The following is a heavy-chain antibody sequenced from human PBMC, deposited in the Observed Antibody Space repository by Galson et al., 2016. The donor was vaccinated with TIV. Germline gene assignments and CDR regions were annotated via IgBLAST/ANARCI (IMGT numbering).Heavy chain of an antibody. J-gene: IGHJ5*02. CDR3: ARARSAPGWFDP. CDR1: GGTFSNYA. D-gene: IGHD6-13*01. V-gene: IGHV1-69*04. CDR2: IIPILGIA. Sequence: SVKVSCKASGGTFSNYAISWARQAPGQGLEWMGRIIPILGIANYAEKIQGRATITADKSTSTAYMELSSLRVEDTAMYYCARARSAPGWFDPWGQGTLVTVSS.